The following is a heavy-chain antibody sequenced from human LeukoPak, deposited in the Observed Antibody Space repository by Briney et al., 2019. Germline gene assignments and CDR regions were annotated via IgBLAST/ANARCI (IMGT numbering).Heavy chain of an antibody. CDR2: ISSSGNT. J-gene: IGHJ4*02. CDR1: GFTFSNYA. V-gene: IGHV3-23*01. D-gene: IGHD6-13*01. CDR3: VKGRISEDGLDF. Sequence: GSLRLSCAASGFTFSNYAMSWVRQAPGKGLDWVSSISSSGNTYYADSVKGRFTISRDNSKNMLYLQMNSLRAEDTAVYYCVKGRISEDGLDFWGQGTLVTVSS.